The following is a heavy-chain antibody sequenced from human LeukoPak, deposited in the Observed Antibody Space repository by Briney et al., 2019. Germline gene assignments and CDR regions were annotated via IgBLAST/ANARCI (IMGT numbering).Heavy chain of an antibody. J-gene: IGHJ4*02. Sequence: SETLSLTCTVSGGSVSSASYYWSWIRQPPGKGLEWIAYVYFTGSTNYNPSLKSRVTISLDMSKNQFSLKLSSVTAADTAVYYCARVGSSSSFGYWGQGTLVTVSS. D-gene: IGHD6-6*01. CDR1: GGSVSSASYY. V-gene: IGHV4-61*01. CDR2: VYFTGST. CDR3: ARVGSSSSFGY.